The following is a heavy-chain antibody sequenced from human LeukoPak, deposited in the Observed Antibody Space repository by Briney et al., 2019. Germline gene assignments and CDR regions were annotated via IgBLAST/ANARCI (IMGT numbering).Heavy chain of an antibody. CDR1: GFTFSSYG. Sequence: PGGSLRLSCEASGFTFSSYGMHWVRQAPGKGLERVAGIWNDGNDKYYVDSVKGRFTISRDNSKNTLYLQMNSLRAEDTAVFYCARDNSGSYPFVDYWGQGTLVTVSS. J-gene: IGHJ4*02. V-gene: IGHV3-33*01. D-gene: IGHD3-10*01. CDR3: ARDNSGSYPFVDY. CDR2: IWNDGNDK.